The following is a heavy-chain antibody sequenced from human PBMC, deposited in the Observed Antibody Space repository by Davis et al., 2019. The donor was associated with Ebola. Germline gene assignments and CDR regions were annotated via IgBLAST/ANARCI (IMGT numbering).Heavy chain of an antibody. V-gene: IGHV5-51*01. CDR2: IYTGDSDT. Sequence: GESLKISCKDSGNSFSSHWIGWVRQMPGKGLEWMGIIYTGDSDTRYSPSFRGPVTISADKSIKTAFLQWSSLKASDTALYYCASLRRTITGMDDGFDMWGQGTMVTVSS. J-gene: IGHJ3*02. D-gene: IGHD2-8*02. CDR3: ASLRRTITGMDDGFDM. CDR1: GNSFSSHW.